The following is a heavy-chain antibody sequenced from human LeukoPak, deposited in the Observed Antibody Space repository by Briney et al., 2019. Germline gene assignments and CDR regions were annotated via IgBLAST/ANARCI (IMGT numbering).Heavy chain of an antibody. CDR2: INHSGST. J-gene: IGHJ4*02. CDR3: ARTPGYCTNGVCYNIYVGGGFDY. V-gene: IGHV4-34*01. Sequence: SETLSLTCAVYGGSFSGYYWSWIRQPPGKGLEWIGEINHSGSTNYNPSLKSRVTISVDTSKNQFSLKLSSVTAADTAVYYCARTPGYCTNGVCYNIYVGGGFDYWGQGTLVTVSS. D-gene: IGHD2-8*01. CDR1: GGSFSGYY.